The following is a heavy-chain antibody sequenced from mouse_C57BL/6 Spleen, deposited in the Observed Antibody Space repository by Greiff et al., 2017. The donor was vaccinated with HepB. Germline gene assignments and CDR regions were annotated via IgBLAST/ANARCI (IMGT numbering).Heavy chain of an antibody. D-gene: IGHD1-1*01. J-gene: IGHJ1*03. CDR1: GYSITSGYY. CDR3: ARVPSTTVPYWYFDV. Sequence: EVQLQESGPGLVKPSQSLSLTCSVPGYSITSGYYWNWIRQFPGNKLEWMGYISYDGSNNYNPSLKNRISITRDTSKNQFFLKLNSVTTEDTATYYCARVPSTTVPYWYFDVWGTGTTVTVAS. CDR2: ISYDGSN. V-gene: IGHV3-6*01.